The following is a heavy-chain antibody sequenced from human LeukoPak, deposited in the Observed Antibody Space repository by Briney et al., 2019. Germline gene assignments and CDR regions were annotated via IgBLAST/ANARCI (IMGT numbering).Heavy chain of an antibody. CDR2: ISYDGSNK. J-gene: IGHJ4*02. V-gene: IGHV3-30*18. CDR3: AKAGYGDYYFDY. Sequence: GALRLSCAASGFTFSSYGTHWVRQAPGKGLEWVAVISYDGSNKYYADSVKGRFTISRDNSKNTLYLQMNSLRAEDTAVYYCAKAGYGDYYFDYWGQGTLVTVSS. CDR1: GFTFSSYG. D-gene: IGHD4-17*01.